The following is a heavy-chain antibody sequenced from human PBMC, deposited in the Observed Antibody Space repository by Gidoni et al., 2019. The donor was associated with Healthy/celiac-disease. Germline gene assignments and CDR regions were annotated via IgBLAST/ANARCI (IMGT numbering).Heavy chain of an antibody. J-gene: IGHJ4*02. CDR1: GGSFSGYY. D-gene: IGHD6-13*01. CDR2: INHSGST. V-gene: IGHV4-34*01. CDR3: ASEGQQLAHYFDY. Sequence: QVQLQQWGAGLLTPSETLSLTCAVYGGSFSGYYWSWIRQPPGKGLEWIGEINHSGSTNYNPSVKSRVTISVDTSKNQFALKLSSVTAADTAVYYGASEGQQLAHYFDYWGQGTLVTVSS.